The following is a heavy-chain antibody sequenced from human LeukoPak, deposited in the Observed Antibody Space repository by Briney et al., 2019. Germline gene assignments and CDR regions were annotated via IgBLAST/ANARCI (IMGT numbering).Heavy chain of an antibody. V-gene: IGHV3-23*01. CDR3: AKGDSGYYTFFDY. J-gene: IGHJ4*02. D-gene: IGHD3-22*01. Sequence: GGSLRLSCAASEFTFSTYAMSWVRQAPGKGLEWVSTIGGSGGSTYYADSVKGRFTVSRDNSKNTLYLQMNSLRAEDTAVYYCAKGDSGYYTFFDYWGQGTLVTVSS. CDR1: EFTFSTYA. CDR2: IGGSGGST.